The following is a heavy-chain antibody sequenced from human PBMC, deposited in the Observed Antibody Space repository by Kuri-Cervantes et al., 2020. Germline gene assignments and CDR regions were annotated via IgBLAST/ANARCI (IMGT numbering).Heavy chain of an antibody. Sequence: GESLKISCAASGFTFSSFAMHWVRQAPGKGLEWVAVIAYDGSNKYYADSVKGRFTISRDNSKNTLYLQMNSLRAEDTAVYYCAKPYCSSTSCSLYYFDYWGRGTLVPSPQ. CDR1: GFTFSSFA. J-gene: IGHJ4*02. D-gene: IGHD2-2*01. CDR2: IAYDGSNK. CDR3: AKPYCSSTSCSLYYFDY. V-gene: IGHV3-30*01.